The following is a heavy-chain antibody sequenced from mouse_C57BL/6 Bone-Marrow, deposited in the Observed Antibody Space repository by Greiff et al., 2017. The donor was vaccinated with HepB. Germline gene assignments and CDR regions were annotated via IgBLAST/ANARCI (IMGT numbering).Heavy chain of an antibody. D-gene: IGHD1-1*01. Sequence: EVNVVESGGGLVQPKGSLKLSCAASGFSFNTYAMNWVRQAPGKGLEWVARIRSKSNNYATYYADSVKDRFTISRDDSESMLYLQMNNLKTEDTAMYYCVRHLYYYGSSYGYFDVWGTGTTVTVSS. J-gene: IGHJ1*03. CDR2: IRSKSNNYAT. V-gene: IGHV10-1*01. CDR3: VRHLYYYGSSYGYFDV. CDR1: GFSFNTYA.